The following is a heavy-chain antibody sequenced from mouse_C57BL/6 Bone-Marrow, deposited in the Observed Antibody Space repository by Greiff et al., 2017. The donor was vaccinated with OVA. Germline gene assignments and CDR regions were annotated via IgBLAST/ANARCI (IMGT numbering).Heavy chain of an antibody. CDR3: AYDYVFAY. CDR1: GYTFTSYG. J-gene: IGHJ3*01. V-gene: IGHV1-81*01. CDR2: IYPRSGNT. D-gene: IGHD2-4*01. Sequence: QVQLQQPGAELARPGASVKLSCKASGYTFTSYGISWVKQRTGQGLEWIGEIYPRSGNTYYNEKFKGKATLTADKSSSTAYMELRSLTSEDSAVYFCAYDYVFAYWGQGTLVTVSA.